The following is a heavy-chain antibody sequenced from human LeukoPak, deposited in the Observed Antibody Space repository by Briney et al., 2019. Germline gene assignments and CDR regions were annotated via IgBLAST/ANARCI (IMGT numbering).Heavy chain of an antibody. CDR1: GFTVSSNY. CDR2: IYSGGST. V-gene: IGHV3-53*01. CDR3: NLWFGESYLNYYGMDV. J-gene: IGHJ6*02. Sequence: PGGSLRLSCAASGFTVSSNYMSWVRQAPGKGLEWVSVIYSGGSTYYADSVKGRFTISRDNSKNTLYLQMNSLRAEDTAVYYCNLWFGESYLNYYGMDVWGQGTTVTVSS. D-gene: IGHD3-10*01.